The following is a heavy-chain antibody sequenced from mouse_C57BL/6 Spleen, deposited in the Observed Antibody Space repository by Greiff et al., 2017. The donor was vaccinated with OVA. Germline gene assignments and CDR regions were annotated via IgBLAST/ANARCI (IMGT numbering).Heavy chain of an antibody. Sequence: QVQLQQPGAELVKPGASVKMSCKASGYTFTSYWMQWVKQRPGQGLEWIGEIDPADSATNYNQKFKGKATLNVDTSSRTAYMQLSSLTSADVAVYYCARGRYDFYSAYWGPGTLVTVSA. J-gene: IGHJ3*01. CDR2: IDPADSAT. CDR1: GYTFTSYW. CDR3: ARGRYDFYSAY. D-gene: IGHD2-3*01. V-gene: IGHV1-50*01.